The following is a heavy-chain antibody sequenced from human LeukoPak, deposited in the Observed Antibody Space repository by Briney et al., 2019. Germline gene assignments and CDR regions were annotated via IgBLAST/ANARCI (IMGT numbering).Heavy chain of an antibody. CDR1: GFTFSSTA. CDR3: AKAPNYDGSGRVSFDY. D-gene: IGHD3-10*01. Sequence: GGSLRLSCAASGFTFSSTAMSWVRQAPGKGLEWVSVISGSGGSTYYADCVKGRFAISRDTSKNTLYLQMNSLTVEDTAVYYCAKAPNYDGSGRVSFDYWGQGTLVTVSS. J-gene: IGHJ4*02. V-gene: IGHV3-23*01. CDR2: ISGSGGST.